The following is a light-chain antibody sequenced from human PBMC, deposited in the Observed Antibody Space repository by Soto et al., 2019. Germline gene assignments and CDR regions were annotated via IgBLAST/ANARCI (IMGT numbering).Light chain of an antibody. CDR2: DSS. J-gene: IGKJ4*01. CDR3: QRYNNWPLT. CDR1: QGIGST. V-gene: IGKV3-15*01. Sequence: EIVLTQSPAALSVSPGERVTLSWRASQGIGSTLAWYQQKPGQTPRLLIYDSSTRAIGIPARFSGSRSGTEFTLTINGLQSEDFAVYYCQRYNNWPLTFGGGTKVEIK.